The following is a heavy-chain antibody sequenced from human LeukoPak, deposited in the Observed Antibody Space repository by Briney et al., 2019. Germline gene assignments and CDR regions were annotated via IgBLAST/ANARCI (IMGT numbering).Heavy chain of an antibody. D-gene: IGHD3-3*01. CDR1: GGTFISYA. J-gene: IGHJ6*02. V-gene: IGHV1-69*13. Sequence: SVKVSCKASGGTFISYAISWVRQAPGQGLEWMGGIIPIFGTANYAQKFQGRVTITADESTSTAYMELSSLRSEDTAVYYCAGGTIFGVADYGMDVWGQGTTVTVSS. CDR2: IIPIFGTA. CDR3: AGGTIFGVADYGMDV.